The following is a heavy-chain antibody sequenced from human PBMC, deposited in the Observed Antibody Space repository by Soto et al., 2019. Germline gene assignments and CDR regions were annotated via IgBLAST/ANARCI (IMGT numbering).Heavy chain of an antibody. D-gene: IGHD3-22*01. CDR1: GFTFSSYS. CDR2: ISSSSSYI. V-gene: IGHV3-21*01. Sequence: GGSLRLSCAASGFTFSSYSMNWVRQAPGKGLEWVSSISSSSSYIYYADSVKGRFTISRDNAKNSLYLQMNSLRAEDTAVYYCAREPNHYYDRYYGMDVWGQGTTVTVSS. CDR3: AREPNHYYDRYYGMDV. J-gene: IGHJ6*02.